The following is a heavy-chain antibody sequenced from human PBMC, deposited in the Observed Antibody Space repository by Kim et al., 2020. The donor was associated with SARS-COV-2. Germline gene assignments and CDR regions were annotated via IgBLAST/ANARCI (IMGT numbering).Heavy chain of an antibody. CDR3: ARDPGGITMIVVVNYYYGMDV. CDR1: GFTFSSYG. V-gene: IGHV3-33*08. D-gene: IGHD3-22*01. J-gene: IGHJ6*02. CDR2: IWYDGSNK. Sequence: GGSLRLSCAASGFTFSSYGMHWVRQAPGKGLEWVAVIWYDGSNKYYADSVKGRFTISRDNSKNTLYLQMNSLRAEDTAVYYCARDPGGITMIVVVNYYYGMDVWGQGTTVTVS.